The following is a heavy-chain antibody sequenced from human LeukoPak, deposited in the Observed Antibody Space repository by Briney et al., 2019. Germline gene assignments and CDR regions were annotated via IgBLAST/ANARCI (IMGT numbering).Heavy chain of an antibody. CDR3: ARDSNCYCSGGSCYSCFDY. D-gene: IGHD2-15*01. V-gene: IGHV1-18*01. Sequence: ASVKVSCKASGYTFTSYGISWVRQAPGQGLEWMGWISAYNGNTNYAQKLQGRVTMTTDTSTSTAYMELRSLRSDDTAVYYCARDSNCYCSGGSCYSCFDYWGQGTLVTVSS. J-gene: IGHJ4*02. CDR1: GYTFTSYG. CDR2: ISAYNGNT.